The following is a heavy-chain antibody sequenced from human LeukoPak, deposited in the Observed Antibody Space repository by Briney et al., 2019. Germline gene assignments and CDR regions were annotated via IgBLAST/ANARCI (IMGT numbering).Heavy chain of an antibody. CDR1: GFTFTNYA. D-gene: IGHD4-17*01. J-gene: IGHJ4*02. Sequence: PGGSLRLSCAASGFTFTNYAMTWVRQAPGKGLEWVSGISEGVGNTYYADSVKGRFTISRDHSKNTLYLQMHSLRAEDTALYYCAKREKGTTGRFFDYWGQGTLVTVSS. V-gene: IGHV3-23*01. CDR3: AKREKGTTGRFFDY. CDR2: ISEGVGNT.